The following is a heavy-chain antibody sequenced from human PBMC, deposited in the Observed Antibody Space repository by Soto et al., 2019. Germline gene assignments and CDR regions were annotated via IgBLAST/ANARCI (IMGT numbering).Heavy chain of an antibody. CDR3: ARPLRGYSYGPFDY. CDR2: IIPIFGTA. D-gene: IGHD5-18*01. J-gene: IGHJ4*02. V-gene: IGHV1-69*13. Sequence: SVKVSCKASGGTFSSYAISWVRQAPGQGLEWMGGIIPIFGTANYAQKFQGRVTITADESTSTAYMELSSLRSEDTAVYYCARPLRGYSYGPFDYWGQGTLVTVSS. CDR1: GGTFSSYA.